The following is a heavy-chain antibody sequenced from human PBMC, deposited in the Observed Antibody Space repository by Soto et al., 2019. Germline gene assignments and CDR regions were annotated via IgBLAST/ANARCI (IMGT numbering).Heavy chain of an antibody. CDR3: AREKVGTTFFDN. CDR1: GFAISRGYY. Sequence: LSLTCSVSGFAISRGYYWSWVRQPPGKGLEWIGSIYPSVSSYHNPSLATRLRLSIDTSKNQFTLNLTSVTAADTALYFCAREKVGTTFFDNWGQGIQVTVSS. D-gene: IGHD1-1*01. CDR2: IYPSVSS. V-gene: IGHV4-38-2*02. J-gene: IGHJ4*02.